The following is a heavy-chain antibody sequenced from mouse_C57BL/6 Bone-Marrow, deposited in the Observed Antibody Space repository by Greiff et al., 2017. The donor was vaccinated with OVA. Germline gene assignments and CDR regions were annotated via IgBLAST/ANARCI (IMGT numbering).Heavy chain of an antibody. CDR2: ISYDGSN. CDR1: GYSITSGYY. V-gene: IGHV3-6*01. J-gene: IGHJ3*01. D-gene: IGHD1-1*01. Sequence: EVQLQQSGPGLVKPSQSLSLTCSVTGYSITSGYYWNWIRQFPGNKLEWMGYISYDGSNNYNPSLKNRISITRDTSKNQFFLKLNSVTTEDTATYYGARDHPHDYGSRSFAYWGQGTLVTVSA. CDR3: ARDHPHDYGSRSFAY.